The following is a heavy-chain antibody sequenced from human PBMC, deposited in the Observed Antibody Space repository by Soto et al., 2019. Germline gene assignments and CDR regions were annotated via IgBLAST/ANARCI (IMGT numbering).Heavy chain of an antibody. V-gene: IGHV1-69*01. J-gene: IGHJ5*02. CDR1: GGTFSSYA. D-gene: IGHD3-10*01. CDR3: ARVTSMVRGVIDNWFDP. Sequence: QVPLVQSGAEVKKPGSSVTVSCKASGGTFSSYAIHWVRQAPGQGLEWMGGIIPMYGPAKYAQRFQGRVTITADESTTTVSMELTSLTSQDTAVYYCARVTSMVRGVIDNWFDPWGHGTRVTVSS. CDR2: IIPMYGPA.